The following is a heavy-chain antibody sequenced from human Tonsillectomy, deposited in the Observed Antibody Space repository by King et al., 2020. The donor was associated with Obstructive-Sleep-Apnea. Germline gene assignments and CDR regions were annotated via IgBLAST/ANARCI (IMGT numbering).Heavy chain of an antibody. CDR2: ISGSGSIV. CDR3: ARGVPRDTTGYYTCPSDY. CDR1: GFTLKSYS. D-gene: IGHD3-22*01. J-gene: IGHJ4*02. Sequence: VQLVESGGGLVQPGGSLRLSCAAFGFTLKSYSMNWVRQAPGKGLEWVSYISGSGSIVYHADSVKGRFTISRANAKNSLYLQMKSLRAEDTAVYYYARGVPRDTTGYYTCPSDYWGQGTLVIVSS. V-gene: IGHV3-48*04.